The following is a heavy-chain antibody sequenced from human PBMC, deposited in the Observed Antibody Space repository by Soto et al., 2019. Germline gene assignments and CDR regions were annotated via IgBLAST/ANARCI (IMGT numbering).Heavy chain of an antibody. Sequence: QVQLQESGPGLLKHSGTLSLTCAVSGTSISSNFWWSWVRQPPGKGLECIVEAHPSGTTNYNPSLESRVTIAVDKSNNQLSLNLDSLTAADTAVFFCAMHVGVAGTRGFDYWGQGVLVAVSS. J-gene: IGHJ4*02. D-gene: IGHD6-19*01. CDR1: GTSISSNFW. CDR3: AMHVGVAGTRGFDY. CDR2: AHPSGTT. V-gene: IGHV4-4*02.